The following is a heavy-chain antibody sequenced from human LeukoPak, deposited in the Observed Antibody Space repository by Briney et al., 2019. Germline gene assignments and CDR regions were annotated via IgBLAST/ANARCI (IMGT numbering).Heavy chain of an antibody. CDR1: GFTFSNYD. CDR3: ARAGVTMVRGLDYGMDV. Sequence: PGGSLRLSCAASGFTFSNYDMYWVRQVTGKGLERVSAIGTAGDTHYPGSLKGRFTISRENSKNSLYLQMNSLTAGDTAVYYCARAGVTMVRGLDYGMDVWGQGTTVTVSS. D-gene: IGHD3-10*01. J-gene: IGHJ6*02. V-gene: IGHV3-13*01. CDR2: IGTAGDT.